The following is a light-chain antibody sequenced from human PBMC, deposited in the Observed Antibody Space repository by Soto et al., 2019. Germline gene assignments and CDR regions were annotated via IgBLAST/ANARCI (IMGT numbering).Light chain of an antibody. CDR3: QQYLTTPQT. CDR2: WAS. Sequence: DTVMTQSPDSLAVSLGERATINCKSSQSVLYSPNNKDYLAWYQQRPGQAPKLLIYWASTREYGVPDRFSGSGSGTDFTLTISNLQAEDVAVYFCQQYLTTPQTFGQGTKVEIK. V-gene: IGKV4-1*01. CDR1: QSVLYSPNNKDY. J-gene: IGKJ1*01.